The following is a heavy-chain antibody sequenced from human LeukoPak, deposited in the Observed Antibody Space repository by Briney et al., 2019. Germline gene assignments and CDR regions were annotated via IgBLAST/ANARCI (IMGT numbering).Heavy chain of an antibody. J-gene: IGHJ4*02. Sequence: GGSLRLSCAASGFTFSSYEMNWVRQAPGKGLEWVSYISSSGSTIYYADSVKGRFTISRDNAKNTLYLQMNSLRAEDTAVYYCARDTRYCSGGSCYSPNSRFDYWGQGTLVTVSS. CDR3: ARDTRYCSGGSCYSPNSRFDY. D-gene: IGHD2-15*01. CDR1: GFTFSSYE. V-gene: IGHV3-48*03. CDR2: ISSSGSTI.